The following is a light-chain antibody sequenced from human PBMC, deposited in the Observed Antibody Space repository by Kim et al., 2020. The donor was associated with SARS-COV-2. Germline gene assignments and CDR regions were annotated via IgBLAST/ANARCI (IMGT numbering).Light chain of an antibody. V-gene: IGKV1-17*01. Sequence: APVGDRDTTTLRARQDIGNDLGWVQQKPEKAPKRLIYAASSLQSGVPSRCSGSGSGTEFSLTLRSLQPEDFATYYCLQHSNYPLTFGQGTKVDI. CDR2: AAS. CDR3: LQHSNYPLT. CDR1: QDIGND. J-gene: IGKJ1*01.